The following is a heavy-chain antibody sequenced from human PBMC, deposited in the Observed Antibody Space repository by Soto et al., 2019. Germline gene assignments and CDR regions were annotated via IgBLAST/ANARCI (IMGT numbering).Heavy chain of an antibody. D-gene: IGHD1-7*01. Sequence: PGGSLRLSCAASGFTFSSYAMHWVRQAPGKGLEWVAVISYDGSNKYYADSVKGRFTISRDNSKNTLYLQMNSLRAEDTAVYYCARSAGTLPFDYWGQGTLVTVSS. CDR3: ARSAGTLPFDY. CDR1: GFTFSSYA. V-gene: IGHV3-30-3*01. J-gene: IGHJ4*02. CDR2: ISYDGSNK.